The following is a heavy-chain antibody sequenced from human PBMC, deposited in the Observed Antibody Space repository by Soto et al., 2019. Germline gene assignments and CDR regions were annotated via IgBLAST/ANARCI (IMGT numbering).Heavy chain of an antibody. J-gene: IGHJ5*02. CDR1: GYTFTTTY. CDR3: ARDVAAADR. V-gene: IGHV1-18*01. Sequence: AASVKVSCKASGYTFTTTYITLVRQAPGQGLEWMGYISAYNHYTKYVQNLQDRVTITTDTSASTAYMELSSLKSEDTAVYYCARDVAAADRWGQGTLVTVSS. CDR2: ISAYNHYT. D-gene: IGHD6-13*01.